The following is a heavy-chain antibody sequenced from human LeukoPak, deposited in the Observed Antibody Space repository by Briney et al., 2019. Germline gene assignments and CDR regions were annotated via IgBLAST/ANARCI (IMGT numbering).Heavy chain of an antibody. CDR1: GFTLSRDG. D-gene: IGHD3-10*01. CDR3: AREPHALWFGELAY. J-gene: IGHJ4*02. V-gene: IGHV1-18*01. Sequence: GPVKGSCKAFGFTLSRDGVSWVGQAPGQRVEGRGWISAYNGNTNYAQKLQGRVTMAADTSTSTAYMELRSLRSDDTAVYYCAREPHALWFGELAYWGQGTLVTVSS. CDR2: ISAYNGNT.